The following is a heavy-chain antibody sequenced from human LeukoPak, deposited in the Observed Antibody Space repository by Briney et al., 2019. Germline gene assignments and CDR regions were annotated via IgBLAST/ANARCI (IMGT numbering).Heavy chain of an antibody. J-gene: IGHJ3*02. Sequence: SETLSLTCSVSGGSISSYYWSWLRQPPGKGLEWIGYIYTSGSTNYNPSLKSRVSISVDTSKNQSSLKLSSVTAADTAVYYCARVRPGDSSWPAFDIWGQGTMVTVSS. CDR3: ARVRPGDSSWPAFDI. D-gene: IGHD6-13*01. V-gene: IGHV4-4*09. CDR2: IYTSGST. CDR1: GGSISSYY.